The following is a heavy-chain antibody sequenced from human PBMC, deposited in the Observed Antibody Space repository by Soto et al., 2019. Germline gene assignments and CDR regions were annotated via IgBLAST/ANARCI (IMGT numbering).Heavy chain of an antibody. Sequence: GSLRLSCAASGFTFSSYAMSWVRQAPGKGLEWVSAISGSGGSTYYADSVKGRFAISRDNSKNTLYLQMNSLRAEDTAVYYCATWIVVVVAATRTYDYWGQGTLVTVSS. CDR2: ISGSGGST. V-gene: IGHV3-23*01. J-gene: IGHJ4*02. CDR3: ATWIVVVVAATRTYDY. D-gene: IGHD2-15*01. CDR1: GFTFSSYA.